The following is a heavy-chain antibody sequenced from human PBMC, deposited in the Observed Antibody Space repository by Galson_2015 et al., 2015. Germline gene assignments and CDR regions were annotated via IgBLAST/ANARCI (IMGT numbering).Heavy chain of an antibody. J-gene: IGHJ3*02. Sequence: SVKVSCKASGYTFTGYYMHWVRQAPGQGLEWMGRINPNSGGTNYAQKFQGRVTMTRDTSISTAYMELSRLRSDDTAVYYCASPREGYCSSTSCPASSFDIWGQGTMVTASS. CDR2: INPNSGGT. CDR1: GYTFTGYY. V-gene: IGHV1-2*06. D-gene: IGHD2-2*01. CDR3: ASPREGYCSSTSCPASSFDI.